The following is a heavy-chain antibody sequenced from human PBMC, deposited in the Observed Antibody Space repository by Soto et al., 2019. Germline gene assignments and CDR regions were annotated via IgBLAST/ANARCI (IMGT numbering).Heavy chain of an antibody. V-gene: IGHV3-30-3*01. D-gene: IGHD3-9*01. CDR2: ISYDGSNK. CDR1: GFTFSSYA. Sequence: PGGSLRLSCAASGFTFSSYAMHWVRQAPGKGLEWVAFISYDGSNKYYADSVKGRFTISRDNSKNTLYLQMNSLRAEDTAVYDWAGGILTGYYNLLWYYYGMDVWGQGTTVPVSS. CDR3: AGGILTGYYNLLWYYYGMDV. J-gene: IGHJ6*02.